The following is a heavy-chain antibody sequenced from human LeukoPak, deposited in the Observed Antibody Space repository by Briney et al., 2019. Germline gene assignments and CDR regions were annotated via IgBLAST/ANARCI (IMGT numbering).Heavy chain of an antibody. CDR3: ASAPPRYPRLYYMDV. V-gene: IGHV4-34*01. J-gene: IGHJ6*03. D-gene: IGHD1-14*01. CDR1: GGSFSGYY. Sequence: SETLSLTCAVYGGSFSGYYWSWIRQPPGKGLEWIGEINHSGSTNYNPSLKSRVTIPVDTSKNQFSLKLSSVTAADTAVYYCASAPPRYPRLYYMDVWGKGTTVTVSS. CDR2: INHSGST.